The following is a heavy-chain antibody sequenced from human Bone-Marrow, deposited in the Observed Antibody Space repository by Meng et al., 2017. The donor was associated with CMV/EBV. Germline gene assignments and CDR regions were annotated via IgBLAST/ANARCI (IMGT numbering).Heavy chain of an antibody. CDR2: IYHSGST. CDR1: GGPISSSNW. D-gene: IGHD3-3*01. J-gene: IGHJ3*02. Sequence: SQTLSLTCAVPGGPISSSNWWRWVRQPPGKGLEWIGEIYHSGSTNYNASLKSRVTISVDKVKNQFTLKLSSVTAADTAVYYCARGGMETDAFDIWGQGTMVTVSS. V-gene: IGHV4-4*02. CDR3: ARGGMETDAFDI.